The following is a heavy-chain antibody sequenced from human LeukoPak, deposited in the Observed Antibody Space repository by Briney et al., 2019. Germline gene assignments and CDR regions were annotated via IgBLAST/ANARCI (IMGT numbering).Heavy chain of an antibody. D-gene: IGHD5-12*01. CDR2: INHSGST. V-gene: IGHV4-34*01. J-gene: IGHJ6*02. Sequence: SETLSLTCAVYGGSFSGYYWSWIRQPPGKGLEWIGEINHSGSTNYNPSLKSRVTISVDTSKNQFSLKLSSVTAADTAVYYCARDRASVATKVNRRYYYGMDVWGQGTTVTVSS. CDR3: ARDRASVATKVNRRYYYGMDV. CDR1: GGSFSGYY.